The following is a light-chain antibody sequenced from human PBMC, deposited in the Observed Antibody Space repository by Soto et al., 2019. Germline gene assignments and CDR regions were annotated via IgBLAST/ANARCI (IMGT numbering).Light chain of an antibody. Sequence: EIVLTQSPGTLSVSPGDRVTLSCRASQSISINLAWYQHKPGQAPRLLIHGASTRATGVPDRFSGSGSGTDFTLTISRLEPEDFAVYYCQQYGSSPRTFGQGTKVDI. CDR2: GAS. CDR3: QQYGSSPRT. J-gene: IGKJ1*01. CDR1: QSISIN. V-gene: IGKV3-20*01.